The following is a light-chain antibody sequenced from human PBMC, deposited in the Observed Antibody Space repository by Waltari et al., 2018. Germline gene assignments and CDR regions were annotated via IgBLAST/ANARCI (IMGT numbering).Light chain of an antibody. CDR1: QSVYYNSKNNIY. Sequence: DIVMTQSPDSLAVSLGARATIKCKSSQSVYYNSKNNIYLAWYQQKVGQPPTLLIYWSSTRESGVPYRFSGSGSGTDFTLTITNLQAEDVAVYYCQQYATTPFTFGQGTKLEIK. CDR3: QQYATTPFT. CDR2: WSS. V-gene: IGKV4-1*01. J-gene: IGKJ2*01.